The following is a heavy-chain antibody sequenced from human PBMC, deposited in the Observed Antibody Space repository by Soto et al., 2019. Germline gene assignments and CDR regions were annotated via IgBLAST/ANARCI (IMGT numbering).Heavy chain of an antibody. V-gene: IGHV3-30-3*01. CDR3: ARDRIDTSGQVLY. CDR2: ISKDGSNK. Sequence: LRLSCAASGFTFSSYPMHWVRQAPGKGLEWVAVISKDGSNKYYADSVKGRFTISRDNSKNTLYLQMNSLRVEDTSVYYCARDRIDTSGQVLYWGQGTMVTVSS. J-gene: IGHJ4*02. CDR1: GFTFSSYP. D-gene: IGHD3-22*01.